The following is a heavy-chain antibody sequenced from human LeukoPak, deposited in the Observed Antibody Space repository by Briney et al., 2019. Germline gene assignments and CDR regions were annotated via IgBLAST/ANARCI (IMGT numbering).Heavy chain of an antibody. J-gene: IGHJ6*03. CDR1: GFSFSTYN. Sequence: GGSLRLSCAASGFSFSTYNMNWVRQAPGKGLEWVSSITTSSTYIYYADSVKGRSTISRDNAKNSLYLQMNSLRAEDTAVYYCARDPYSGSYGDYYYYYMDVWGKGTTVTISS. D-gene: IGHD1-26*01. CDR2: ITTSSTYI. CDR3: ARDPYSGSYGDYYYYYMDV. V-gene: IGHV3-21*01.